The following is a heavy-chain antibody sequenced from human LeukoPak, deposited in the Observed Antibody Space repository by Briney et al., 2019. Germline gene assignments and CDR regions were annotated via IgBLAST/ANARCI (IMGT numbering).Heavy chain of an antibody. D-gene: IGHD3-3*01. CDR3: ARGPSGRFLEVNWFDP. CDR1: GGSISSGGYS. Sequence: SQTLSLTCAVSGGSISSGGYSWSWIGQPPGKGLEWIGYIYHSGSTYYNPSLKSRVTISVDRSKNQFSLKLSSVTAADTAVYYCARGPSGRFLEVNWFDPWGQGALVTVSS. CDR2: IYHSGST. J-gene: IGHJ5*02. V-gene: IGHV4-30-2*01.